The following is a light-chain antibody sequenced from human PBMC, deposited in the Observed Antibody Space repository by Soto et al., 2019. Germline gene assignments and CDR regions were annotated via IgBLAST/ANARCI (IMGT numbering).Light chain of an antibody. J-gene: IGKJ3*01. CDR2: DAS. CDR1: QSASSY. V-gene: IGKV3-11*01. CDR3: QQRSNWPRFT. Sequence: EIVLTQSPATLSLSPGERATLSCRASQSASSYLAWYQQKPGQAPRLLIYDASNRATGIPARFSGSGSGTGFTLTISSLEPEDFAVYYCQQRSNWPRFTFGPGTKVDIK.